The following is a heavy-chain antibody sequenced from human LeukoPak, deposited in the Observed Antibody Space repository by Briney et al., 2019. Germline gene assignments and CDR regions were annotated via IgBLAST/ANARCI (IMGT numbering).Heavy chain of an antibody. Sequence: GASVKVSCKASGYTFTGYYMHWVRQAPGQGLEWMGRINPNSGGTNYAQKFQGRVTMTRDTSISTAYMELNRLRSDDTAVYYCARDLGQATLSDYWGQGTLVTVSS. CDR2: INPNSGGT. CDR3: ARDLGQATLSDY. V-gene: IGHV1-2*06. CDR1: GYTFTGYY. D-gene: IGHD1-26*01. J-gene: IGHJ4*02.